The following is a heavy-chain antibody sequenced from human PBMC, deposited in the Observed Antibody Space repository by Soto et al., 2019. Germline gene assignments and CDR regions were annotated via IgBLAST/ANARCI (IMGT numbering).Heavy chain of an antibody. CDR1: GFTFSNYA. V-gene: IGHV3-13*04. Sequence: GGSLRLSCAASGFTFSNYAMSWVRQATGKGLEWVSAIGTAGDTYYPGSVKGRFTISRENAKNSLYLQMNSLRAGDTAVYYCARAIDYDILTGYPAPPDYWGQGTLVTVSS. CDR3: ARAIDYDILTGYPAPPDY. D-gene: IGHD3-9*01. J-gene: IGHJ4*02. CDR2: IGTAGDT.